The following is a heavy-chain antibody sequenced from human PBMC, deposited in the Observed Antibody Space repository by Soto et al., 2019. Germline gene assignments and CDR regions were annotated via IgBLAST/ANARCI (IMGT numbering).Heavy chain of an antibody. CDR3: ARTYVPGIAGFDP. J-gene: IGHJ5*02. CDR1: GGSISSYY. CDR2: IYYTGRT. D-gene: IGHD1-1*01. Sequence: SETLSLTCTVSGGSISSYYWSWIRQPPGKGLEWIANIYYTGRTTYNPSLKSRVTISVDTSKNTLYLQMNSLRVEDTAVYYCARTYVPGIAGFDPWGQGTLVTVSS. V-gene: IGHV4-59*12.